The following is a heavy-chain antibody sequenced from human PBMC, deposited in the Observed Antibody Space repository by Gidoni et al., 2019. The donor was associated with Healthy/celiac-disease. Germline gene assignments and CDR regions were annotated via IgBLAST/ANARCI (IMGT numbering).Heavy chain of an antibody. J-gene: IGHJ6*02. CDR3: ARAETTVIPVYYYYGMDV. V-gene: IGHV3-33*01. CDR2: IWYDGSNK. CDR1: GFTFSSYG. Sequence: QVQLVESGGGVVQPGRSLRLSCAASGFTFSSYGMHWVRQAPGKGLEWVAVIWYDGSNKYYADSVKGRFTISRDNPKNTLYLQMNSLRAEDTAVYYCARAETTVIPVYYYYGMDVWGQGTTVTVSS. D-gene: IGHD4-17*01.